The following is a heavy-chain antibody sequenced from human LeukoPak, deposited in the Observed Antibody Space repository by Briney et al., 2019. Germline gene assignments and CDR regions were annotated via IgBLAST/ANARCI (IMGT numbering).Heavy chain of an antibody. D-gene: IGHD2-21*01. V-gene: IGHV3-48*02. Sequence: PGGSLRLSCAASGFTFNIYSMNWVRQAPGKGLEWISCITSNLATIRYADSVRGRFTISRDNAGKSLFLHMNSLRDDDTAVYYCARSVEGHFDYWGQGTLVTVSS. J-gene: IGHJ4*02. CDR3: ARSVEGHFDY. CDR1: GFTFNIYS. CDR2: ITSNLATI.